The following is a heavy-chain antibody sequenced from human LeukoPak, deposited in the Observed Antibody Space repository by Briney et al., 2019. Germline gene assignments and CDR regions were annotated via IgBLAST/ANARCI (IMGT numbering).Heavy chain of an antibody. CDR2: ISHTLRA. CDR1: GGSFNDYY. D-gene: IGHD4-17*01. V-gene: IGHV4-34*01. Sequence: PSETLSPTCAVYGGSFNDYYWSWIRQPPGQGLEWIGEISHTLRATYNASLKSRVVISVDTSRSQFSLSLNSVTAADTAVYYCAGIRRTYGDFVFPLDPWGQGTLVTVSS. J-gene: IGHJ5*02. CDR3: AGIRRTYGDFVFPLDP.